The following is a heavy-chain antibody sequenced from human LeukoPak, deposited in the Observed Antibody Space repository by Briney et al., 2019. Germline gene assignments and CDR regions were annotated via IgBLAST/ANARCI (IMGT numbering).Heavy chain of an antibody. V-gene: IGHV3-21*01. D-gene: IGHD1-26*01. J-gene: IGHJ4*02. CDR1: GFTFSSYS. CDR2: ISSSSTYI. Sequence: GSLRLSCAASGFTFSSYSMNWVRQAPGKGLEWVASISSSSTYIYYADSVKCRFTISRDNAKNSLYLQMNSLRAEDMAVYYCARVYSGSYCADYWGQGTLVTVSS. CDR3: ARVYSGSYCADY.